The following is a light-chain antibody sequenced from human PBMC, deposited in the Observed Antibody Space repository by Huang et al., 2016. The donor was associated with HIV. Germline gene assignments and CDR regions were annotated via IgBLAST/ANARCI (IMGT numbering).Light chain of an antibody. CDR2: VAS. V-gene: IGKV3-15*01. CDR3: QQYHNWPYT. CDR1: QSVATN. Sequence: EIIMTQSPATLSLSPGEGASLSCSANQSVATNLAWYLHRPGQSPRILIFVASTRASGLPGRFSGSGSGTQFTLTVSGLQYEDFAVYYCQQYHNWPYTFGQGTKLEI. J-gene: IGKJ2*01.